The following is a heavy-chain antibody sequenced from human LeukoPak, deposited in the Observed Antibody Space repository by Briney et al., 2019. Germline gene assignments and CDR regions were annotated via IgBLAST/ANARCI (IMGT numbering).Heavy chain of an antibody. Sequence: PSETLSLTCTVSGGSISSYYWRWIRQPAGKGLEWIGRIYTSGSTNYNPSLKSRVTISVDKSKNQFSLKLSSVTAADTAVYYCARVVAVAGTSYYYYYMDVWGKGTTVTVSS. CDR3: ARVVAVAGTSYYYYYMDV. V-gene: IGHV4-4*07. D-gene: IGHD6-19*01. CDR2: IYTSGST. CDR1: GGSISSYY. J-gene: IGHJ6*03.